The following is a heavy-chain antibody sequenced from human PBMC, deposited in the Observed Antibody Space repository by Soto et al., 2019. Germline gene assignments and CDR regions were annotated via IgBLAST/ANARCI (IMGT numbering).Heavy chain of an antibody. V-gene: IGHV1-18*01. CDR2: ISAYNGNT. CDR1: GYTFTSYG. J-gene: IGHJ5*02. CDR3: ARGARRSSSRKGPNWFDP. Sequence: QVQLVQSGAEVKKPGASVKVSCKASGYTFTSYGISWVRQAPGQGLEWMGWISAYNGNTNYAQKLQGRVTITTDTSTRTAYMERRSLRYDDTAVYYCARGARRSSSRKGPNWFDPWGQGTLVTVSS. D-gene: IGHD6-13*01.